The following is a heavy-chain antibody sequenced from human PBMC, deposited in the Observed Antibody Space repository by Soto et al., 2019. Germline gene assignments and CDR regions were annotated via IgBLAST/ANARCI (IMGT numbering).Heavy chain of an antibody. Sequence: SETLSLTCTVSGGSISSSTSYWGWIRHGPGKGRGWIGSSYYSGGTYYLPSLKSRVTISVDTAKTQFSLKLSSVTAPDTAVYYCAILSGRGWFGELVDYYSCMDVWGQGTTVTVSS. J-gene: IGHJ6*02. CDR1: GGSISSSTSY. CDR3: AILSGRGWFGELVDYYSCMDV. CDR2: SYYSGGT. V-gene: IGHV4-39*01. D-gene: IGHD3-10*01.